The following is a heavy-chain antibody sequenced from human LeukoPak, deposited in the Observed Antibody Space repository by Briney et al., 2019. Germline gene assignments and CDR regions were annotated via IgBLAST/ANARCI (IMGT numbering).Heavy chain of an antibody. Sequence: GGSLRLSCAASGFIFSSYDMTWVRQAPGKGLEWVSAISGNGGWTYYADSVKGRFTISRDNVKNSLFLQMNSLSDEDTAVYYCARDCLTGYFDYWGQGTLVTVSS. V-gene: IGHV3-21*01. D-gene: IGHD3-9*01. J-gene: IGHJ4*02. CDR2: ISGNGGWT. CDR3: ARDCLTGYFDY. CDR1: GFIFSSYD.